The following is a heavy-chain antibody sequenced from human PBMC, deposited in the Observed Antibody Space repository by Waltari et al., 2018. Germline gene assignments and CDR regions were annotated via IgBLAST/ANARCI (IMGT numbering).Heavy chain of an antibody. CDR2: IKREGIKE. CDR1: GFTFSSFR. CDR3: ARGWEGDSPNFDY. Sequence: EVQLVDSGGGLVQHGGSLRLSCVAFGFTFSSFRVSWVRKAQGKGLEWVAVIKREGIKEYYMEAGRGRLTSSRDNGKKSDYVQMNRLRVEETAVYYCARGWEGDSPNFDYWGQGTQVTVSS. D-gene: IGHD1-26*01. V-gene: IGHV3-7*01. J-gene: IGHJ4*02.